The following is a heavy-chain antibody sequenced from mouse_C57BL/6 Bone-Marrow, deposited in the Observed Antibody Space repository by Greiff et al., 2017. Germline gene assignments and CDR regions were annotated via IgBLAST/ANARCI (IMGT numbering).Heavy chain of an antibody. CDR1: GYTFTSYW. V-gene: IGHV1-55*01. CDR2: IYPTSGRT. D-gene: IGHD4-1*01. CDR3: ARSGPLGRSFDY. Sequence: QVQLQQPGAELVKPGASVKMSCKASGYTFTSYWITWVKQRPGQGLEWIGDIYPTSGRTNYNEKFKSKAILTVDTSSNTAYMQLSILTSEDSAVFYCARSGPLGRSFDYWRQGTTLTVSS. J-gene: IGHJ2*01.